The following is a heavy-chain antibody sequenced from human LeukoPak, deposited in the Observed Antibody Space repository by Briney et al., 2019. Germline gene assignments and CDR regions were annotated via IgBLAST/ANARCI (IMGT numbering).Heavy chain of an antibody. CDR1: GGTFSSYA. Sequence: VASVKVSCKASGGTFSSYAISWVRQAPGQGLEWMGGIIPIFGTANYAQKFQGRVTITADESTSTAYMELSSLRSEDTAVYYCARAEYYYDSSAAYSPFDYWGQGTLVTVSS. CDR3: ARAEYYYDSSAAYSPFDY. D-gene: IGHD3-22*01. J-gene: IGHJ4*02. CDR2: IIPIFGTA. V-gene: IGHV1-69*13.